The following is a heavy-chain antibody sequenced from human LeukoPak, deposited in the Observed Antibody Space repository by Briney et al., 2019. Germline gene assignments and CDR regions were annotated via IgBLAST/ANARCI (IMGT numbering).Heavy chain of an antibody. J-gene: IGHJ4*02. CDR2: INSGGSGT. V-gene: IGHV3-74*01. CDR3: ATSLGPLTEY. D-gene: IGHD7-27*01. Sequence: GGSLRLSCAASGFAFSSNWMHWVHQTPGKGLVWVSRINSGGSGTSYAASVEGRFTISRDNAKNTLYLQMNSLRAEDTAVYYCATSLGPLTEYWGQGTLVTVSS. CDR1: GFAFSSNW.